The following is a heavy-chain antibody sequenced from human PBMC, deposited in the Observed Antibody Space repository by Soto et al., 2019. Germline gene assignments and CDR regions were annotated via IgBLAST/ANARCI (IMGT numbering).Heavy chain of an antibody. CDR2: INPDSGAT. D-gene: IGHD2-8*02. Sequence: HEHLVQSGAEVKRPGASLKVSCKASGYSFTGYYIHWVRQAPGQGLEWMGWINPDSGATNYAQNFQGSVTLTSDPSISTAAMDLTSLTSDDTAVYYCARGDYGTGGYPFPYFDYWGQGTLVIVSS. CDR1: GYSFTGYY. V-gene: IGHV1-2*02. CDR3: ARGDYGTGGYPFPYFDY. J-gene: IGHJ4*02.